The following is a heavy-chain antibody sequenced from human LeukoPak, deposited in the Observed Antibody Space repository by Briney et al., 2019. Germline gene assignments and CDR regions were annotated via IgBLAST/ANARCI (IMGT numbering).Heavy chain of an antibody. Sequence: ASVKVSCKASGYTFISYAISWVRQAPGQGLEWMGWISAYNGNTKYAQKLQGRVTMTTDTSTSTAYMELRSLRSDDTAVYYCARDRGSGSYYDLDYWGQGTLVTVSS. J-gene: IGHJ4*02. CDR1: GYTFISYA. V-gene: IGHV1-18*01. CDR2: ISAYNGNT. D-gene: IGHD1-26*01. CDR3: ARDRGSGSYYDLDY.